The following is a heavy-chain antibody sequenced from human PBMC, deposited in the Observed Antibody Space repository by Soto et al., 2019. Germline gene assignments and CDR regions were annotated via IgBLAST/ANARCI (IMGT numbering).Heavy chain of an antibody. CDR2: ISTSSSNI. Sequence: GGSLRLSCVASGFSFSEYTLSWVRQAPGKGLDWVSTISTSSSNIFXAASVKGRFTVSRDNAKNTWYLQMDNLRADDTAVYFCARGLGXXXXXADLDYWXXXTLV. CDR1: GFSFSEYT. V-gene: IGHV3-21*01. CDR3: ARGLGXXXXXADLDY. J-gene: IGHJ4*01.